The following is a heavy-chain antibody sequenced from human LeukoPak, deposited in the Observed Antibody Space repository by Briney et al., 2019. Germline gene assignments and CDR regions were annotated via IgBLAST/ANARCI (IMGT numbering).Heavy chain of an antibody. V-gene: IGHV4-38-2*02. CDR3: ARHRPYVPNYYDSSGYPTNFDY. J-gene: IGHJ4*02. CDR1: GYSISSGYY. Sequence: SETLSLTCTVSGYSISSGYYWGWIRQPPGKGLEWIGSIYHSGSTYYNPSLKSRVTISVDTSKNQFSLKLSSVTAADTAVYYCARHRPYVPNYYDSSGYPTNFDYWGQGTLVTVSS. CDR2: IYHSGST. D-gene: IGHD3-22*01.